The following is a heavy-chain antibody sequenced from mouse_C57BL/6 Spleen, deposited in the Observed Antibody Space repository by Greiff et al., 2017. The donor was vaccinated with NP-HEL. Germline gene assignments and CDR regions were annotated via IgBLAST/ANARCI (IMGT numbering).Heavy chain of an antibody. V-gene: IGHV1-50*01. CDR1: GYTFTSYW. CDR2: IDPSDSYT. Sequence: QVQLQQPGAELVKPGASVKLSCKASGYTFTSYWMQWVKQRPGQGLEWIGGIDPSDSYTNYNQKFKGKATLTVDTSSSTAYMQLSSLTSEDSAVYDCARSGYYSKGGFAYWGQGTLVTVSA. D-gene: IGHD2-5*01. J-gene: IGHJ3*01. CDR3: ARSGYYSKGGFAY.